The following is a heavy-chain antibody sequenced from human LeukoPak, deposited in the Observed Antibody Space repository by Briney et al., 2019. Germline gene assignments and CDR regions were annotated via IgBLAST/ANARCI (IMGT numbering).Heavy chain of an antibody. D-gene: IGHD3-10*01. Sequence: GGSLRLSCAASGFTFSDCYMSWIRQTPGKGLEWVSYISSSGNTIYYADSVRGRFTISRDNAKNSLYLQMSSLRAEDTAVYYCARVSYYGSGSYWFDYWGQGTLVTVSS. V-gene: IGHV3-11*04. CDR2: ISSSGNTI. J-gene: IGHJ4*02. CDR1: GFTFSDCY. CDR3: ARVSYYGSGSYWFDY.